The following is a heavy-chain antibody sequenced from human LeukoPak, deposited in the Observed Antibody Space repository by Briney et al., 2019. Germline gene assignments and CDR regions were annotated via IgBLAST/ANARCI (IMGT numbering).Heavy chain of an antibody. CDR2: ISPSGTDI. V-gene: IGHV3-11*04. J-gene: IGHJ5*02. CDR3: AREEGNWFDP. CDR1: GFTFTDTY. Sequence: GGSLRLSCAASGFTFTDTYMTWIRQAPGKGLESLSYISPSGTDISYADSVKGRFTISRDNAKNSLYLQMNSLRAEDTAVYYCAREEGNWFDPWGQGTLVTVSS.